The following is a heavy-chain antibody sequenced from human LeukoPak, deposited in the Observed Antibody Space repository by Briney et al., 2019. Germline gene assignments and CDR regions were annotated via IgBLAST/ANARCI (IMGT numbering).Heavy chain of an antibody. D-gene: IGHD5-18*01. Sequence: PSETLSLTCTVSGGSISSYYWSWIRQPPGKGLEWIGYIYYSGSTNYNPSLKSRVTISVDTSKNQFSLKLSSVTAADTAVYYCASGHGWIQLWSFDYWGQGTLVTVSS. V-gene: IGHV4-59*08. CDR3: ASGHGWIQLWSFDY. J-gene: IGHJ4*02. CDR1: GGSISSYY. CDR2: IYYSGST.